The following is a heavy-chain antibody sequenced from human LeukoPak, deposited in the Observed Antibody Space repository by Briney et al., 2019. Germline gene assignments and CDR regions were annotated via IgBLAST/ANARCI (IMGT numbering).Heavy chain of an antibody. CDR3: ARDGTYSSSWYLDY. Sequence: GGSLKLSCAASGFTFSSYVMNWVRQAPGKGLEWVAVISYDGSNKYYADSVKGRFTISRDNSKNTLYLQMNSLRAEDTAVYYCARDGTYSSSWYLDYWGQGTLVTVSS. CDR2: ISYDGSNK. D-gene: IGHD6-13*01. J-gene: IGHJ4*02. V-gene: IGHV3-30-3*01. CDR1: GFTFSSYV.